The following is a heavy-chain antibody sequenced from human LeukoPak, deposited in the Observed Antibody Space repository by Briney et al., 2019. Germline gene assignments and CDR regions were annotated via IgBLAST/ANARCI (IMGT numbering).Heavy chain of an antibody. CDR2: MNPNSGGT. Sequence: GASVKVSCKAAGYTFTSYDFNWVRQAPGQGLEWMGWMNPNSGGTGYSQKFQGRITLTRDTSISTAYMELSNLRSDDTAVYFCARNLPSTGSFDYWGQGTLVTVSP. J-gene: IGHJ4*02. CDR1: GYTFTSYD. V-gene: IGHV1-8*01. D-gene: IGHD1-1*01. CDR3: ARNLPSTGSFDY.